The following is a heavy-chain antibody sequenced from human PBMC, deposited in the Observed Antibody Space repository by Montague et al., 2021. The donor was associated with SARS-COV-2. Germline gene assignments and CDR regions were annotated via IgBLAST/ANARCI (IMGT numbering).Heavy chain of an antibody. V-gene: IGHV2-5*02. CDR2: IYWDDDE. CDR3: AHRRGLLLSDAFDI. CDR1: GFSLSTSGVG. Sequence: ALVKPTQTLTLTCTFSGFSLSTSGVGVGWIRQPPGKALEWLALIYWDDDERYSPSLKSRLTITKDTSKNQVVLTMTNMDPVDTATYYCAHRRGLLLSDAFDIWGQGTMVTVSS. J-gene: IGHJ3*02. D-gene: IGHD1-26*01.